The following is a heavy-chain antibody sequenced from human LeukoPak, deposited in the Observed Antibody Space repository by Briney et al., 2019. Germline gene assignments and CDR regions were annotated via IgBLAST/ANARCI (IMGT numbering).Heavy chain of an antibody. V-gene: IGHV3-7*01. J-gene: IGHJ4*02. D-gene: IGHD5-18*01. Sequence: GGSLRLSCAASGFTFSSYWMSWVRQAPGKGLEWVANIKQDGSEKYYVDSVKGRFTISRDNAKNSLYLQMNSLRAEDTAVYYCARDQRSGYGLPLADYWGQGTLVTVSS. CDR3: ARDQRSGYGLPLADY. CDR1: GFTFSSYW. CDR2: IKQDGSEK.